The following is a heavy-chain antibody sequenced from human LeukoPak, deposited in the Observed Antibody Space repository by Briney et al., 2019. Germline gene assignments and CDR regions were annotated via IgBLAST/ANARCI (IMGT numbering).Heavy chain of an antibody. D-gene: IGHD2-2*02. J-gene: IGHJ4*02. CDR2: IIPIFGTA. CDR1: GGTFSSYA. Sequence: SVEVSCKASGGTFSSYAISWVRQAPGQGLEWIGGIIPIFGTANYAQKFQGRVTITTDESTSTAYMELSSLRSEDTAVYYCARDGSYCSSTSCYNGDYWGQGTLVTVSS. V-gene: IGHV1-69*05. CDR3: ARDGSYCSSTSCYNGDY.